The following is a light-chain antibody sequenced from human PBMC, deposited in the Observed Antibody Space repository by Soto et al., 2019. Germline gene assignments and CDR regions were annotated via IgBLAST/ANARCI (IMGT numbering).Light chain of an antibody. CDR3: CSSAGSDPV. Sequence: QSALTQPRSVSGSPGQSVTISCTGTSSDVGGYNYVSWYQQHPGKAPKLMIYDVSNRPSGVPDRFSGSKSGNTASLTISGLEDEDEADYYCCSSAGSDPVFGGGTKLTVL. J-gene: IGLJ3*02. V-gene: IGLV2-11*01. CDR2: DVS. CDR1: SSDVGGYNY.